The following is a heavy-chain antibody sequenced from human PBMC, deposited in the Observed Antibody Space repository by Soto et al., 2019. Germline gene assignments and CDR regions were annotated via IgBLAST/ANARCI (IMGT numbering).Heavy chain of an antibody. V-gene: IGHV2-5*02. Sequence: QITLKESGPTLVKPTQTLTLTCTFSGVSLTACGVGVGWIRRPPGKALEWLALIYWDDDQRYSPSLKSRLTISKDTSKNQLVLTLTNMDHVDTATYYCARFLWSSSGLYYFDYWGQGTLGTVSS. J-gene: IGHJ4*02. CDR3: ARFLWSSSGLYYFDY. CDR1: GVSLTACGVG. CDR2: IYWDDDQ. D-gene: IGHD2-2*01.